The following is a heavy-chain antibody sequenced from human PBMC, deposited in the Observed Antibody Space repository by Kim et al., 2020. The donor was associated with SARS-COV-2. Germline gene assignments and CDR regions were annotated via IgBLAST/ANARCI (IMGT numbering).Heavy chain of an antibody. Sequence: YYNTSLKSRVTISADTSKNEVSLSLTSVTAADTAVYYCARIYYPYRYLYVWGKGTSVTVSS. J-gene: IGHJ6*03. V-gene: IGHV4-39*01. CDR3: ARIYYPYRYLYV. D-gene: IGHD1-26*01.